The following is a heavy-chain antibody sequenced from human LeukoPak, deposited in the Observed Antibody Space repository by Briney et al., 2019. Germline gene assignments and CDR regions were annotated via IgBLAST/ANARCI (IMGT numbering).Heavy chain of an antibody. Sequence: SVTVSCMASGGTFSSYAISWVRQAPGQGREWMGGIIPIFGTANYAQKFQGRVTITADESTSTAYMELSSLRSEDTAVYYCARSRRFGEFLVPYYFDYWGQGTLVTVSS. V-gene: IGHV1-69*13. J-gene: IGHJ4*02. CDR1: GGTFSSYA. CDR3: ARSRRFGEFLVPYYFDY. CDR2: IIPIFGTA. D-gene: IGHD3-10*01.